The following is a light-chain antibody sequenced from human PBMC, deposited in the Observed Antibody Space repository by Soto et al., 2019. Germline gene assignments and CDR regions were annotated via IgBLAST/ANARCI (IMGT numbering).Light chain of an antibody. CDR1: NIWSKS. CDR3: QVWDSDTDHVV. Sequence: SYELTQPPSVSVAPGQTASFTCGGHNIWSKSVHWYQQKPGQAPILVIHDDDDRPSGIPGRFSGSNSGSAATLTISRVEAGDEADYYCQVWDSDTDHVVFGGGTKLTVL. V-gene: IGLV3-21*02. CDR2: DDD. J-gene: IGLJ2*01.